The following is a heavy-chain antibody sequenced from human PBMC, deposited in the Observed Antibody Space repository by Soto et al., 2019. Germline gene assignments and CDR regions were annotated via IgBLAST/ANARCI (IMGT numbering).Heavy chain of an antibody. CDR1: GYTFTSYA. V-gene: IGHV1-3*01. CDR3: ALPGIAAAGDDAFDI. D-gene: IGHD6-13*01. CDR2: INAGNGNT. Sequence: ASVKVSCKASGYTFTSYAMHWVRQAPGQRLEWMGWINAGNGNTKYSQKFQGRVTITRDTSTSTVYMELSSLRSEDTAVYYCALPGIAAAGDDAFDIWGQGTMVTVSS. J-gene: IGHJ3*02.